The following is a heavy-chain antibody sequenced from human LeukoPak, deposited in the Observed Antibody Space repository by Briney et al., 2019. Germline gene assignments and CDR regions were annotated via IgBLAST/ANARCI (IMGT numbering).Heavy chain of an antibody. CDR3: ARATSSWYGGYYFDY. D-gene: IGHD6-13*01. CDR1: GYTFTSYD. CDR2: MNPNSGNT. Sequence: ASMKVSCKASGYTFTSYDINWVRQATGQGLEWMGWMNPNSGNTGYAQKFQGRVTITRNTSISTAYMELSSLRSEGTAVYYCARATSSWYGGYYFDYWGQGTLVTVSS. V-gene: IGHV1-8*03. J-gene: IGHJ4*02.